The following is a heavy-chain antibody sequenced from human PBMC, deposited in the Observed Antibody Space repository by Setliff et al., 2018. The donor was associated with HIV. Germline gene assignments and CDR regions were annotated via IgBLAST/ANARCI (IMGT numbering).Heavy chain of an antibody. CDR3: TTGTRLVN. CDR1: GFAFSGHQ. CDR2: MKSIPDGGRI. Sequence: PGGSLRLSCAASGFAFSGHQMSWVRQAPGKGLEWIGRMKSIPDGGRIDYAAPVKGRFAISRDDAINTLFLQMNSLKIEDTAVYYCTTGTRLVNWGQGALVTVSS. D-gene: IGHD2-21*01. J-gene: IGHJ4*02. V-gene: IGHV3-15*01.